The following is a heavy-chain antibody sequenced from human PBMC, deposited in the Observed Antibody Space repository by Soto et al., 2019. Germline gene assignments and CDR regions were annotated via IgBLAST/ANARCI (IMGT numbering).Heavy chain of an antibody. CDR1: GFTFSSYA. Sequence: PGGSLRLSCAASGFTFSSYAMSWVRQAPGKGLEWVSAISTSGGSTFYADSVKGRFTISRDNFKNTLYLQMNSLRAEDTAVYYCAKKAGYSGYDSSDYWGQGTLVTVSS. J-gene: IGHJ4*02. V-gene: IGHV3-23*01. D-gene: IGHD5-12*01. CDR3: AKKAGYSGYDSSDY. CDR2: ISTSGGST.